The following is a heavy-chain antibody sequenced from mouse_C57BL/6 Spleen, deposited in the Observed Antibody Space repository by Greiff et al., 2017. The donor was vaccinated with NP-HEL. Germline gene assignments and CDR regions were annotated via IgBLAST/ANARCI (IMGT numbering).Heavy chain of an antibody. CDR2: IYPGSGST. J-gene: IGHJ3*01. CDR3: ARRDYGNYEGVAD. Sequence: VQLQQSGAELVKPGASVKMSCKASGYTFTSYWITWVKQRPGQGLAWIGDIYPGSGSTNYNEKFKSKATLTVDTSSSTAYMQLSSLTSEDSAVYYCARRDYGNYEGVADWGQGTLVTVSA. D-gene: IGHD2-1*01. V-gene: IGHV1-55*01. CDR1: GYTFTSYW.